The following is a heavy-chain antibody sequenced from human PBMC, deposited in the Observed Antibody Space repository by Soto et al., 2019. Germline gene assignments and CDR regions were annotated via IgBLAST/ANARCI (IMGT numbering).Heavy chain of an antibody. CDR2: TYYRSKWYN. Sequence: SQTLSLTCAISGDSVSSNSAAWNWIRQSPSRGLEWLGRTYYRSKWYNDYAVSVKSRITIKPDTSKNQFSLQLNSVTPEDTAVYYCARVELDYYDSNGYYLGAFDIWGQGTMVTVSS. CDR1: GDSVSSNSAA. D-gene: IGHD3-22*01. V-gene: IGHV6-1*01. J-gene: IGHJ3*02. CDR3: ARVELDYYDSNGYYLGAFDI.